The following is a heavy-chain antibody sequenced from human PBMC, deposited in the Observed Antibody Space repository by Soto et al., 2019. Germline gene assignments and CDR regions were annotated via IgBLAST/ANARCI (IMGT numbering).Heavy chain of an antibody. J-gene: IGHJ4*02. V-gene: IGHV3-49*03. CDR3: TRDLDFDWLFNCDY. Sequence: GGSLRLSCTASGFTFGDYAMSWFRQAPGKGLEWVGFIRSKAYGGTTEYAASVKGRFTISRDDSKSIAYLQMNSLKTEDTAVYYCTRDLDFDWLFNCDYWGQGTLVTVSS. CDR2: IRSKAYGGTT. D-gene: IGHD3-9*01. CDR1: GFTFGDYA.